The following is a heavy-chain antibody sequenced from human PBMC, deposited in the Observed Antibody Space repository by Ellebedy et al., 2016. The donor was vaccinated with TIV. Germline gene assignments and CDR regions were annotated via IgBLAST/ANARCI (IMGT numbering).Heavy chain of an antibody. V-gene: IGHV3-53*01. J-gene: IGHJ6*02. Sequence: GESLKISCTASGFTVTTNYMNWIRQAPGKGLEWVSVIYSGGSAYYADSVKGRFTISRDNSKNTVYLQMNSLRVEDTAVYYCARLSEKDVWGQGTTVTVSS. D-gene: IGHD4/OR15-4a*01. CDR1: GFTVTTNY. CDR3: ARLSEKDV. CDR2: IYSGGSA.